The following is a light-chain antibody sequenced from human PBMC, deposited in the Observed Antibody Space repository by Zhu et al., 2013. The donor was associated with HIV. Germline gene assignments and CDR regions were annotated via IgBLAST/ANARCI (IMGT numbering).Light chain of an antibody. J-gene: IGKJ1*01. CDR3: QQYGTSRT. V-gene: IGKV3-20*01. Sequence: EIVLTQSPATLSLSPGERATLSCRASQSVSSYLAWYQQKPGQAPRLLIYGASTRATGIPDRFSGSGSGTDFTLTISGLEPEDFAVYYCQQYGTSRTFGQGTKVEVK. CDR1: QSVSSY. CDR2: GAS.